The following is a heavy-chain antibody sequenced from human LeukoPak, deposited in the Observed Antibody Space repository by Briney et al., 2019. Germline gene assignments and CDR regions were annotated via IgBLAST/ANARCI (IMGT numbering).Heavy chain of an antibody. V-gene: IGHV3-23*01. CDR1: GFTFSSYA. J-gene: IGHJ5*02. CDR2: ISGSGGST. CDR3: AKVGLTGNWFDP. Sequence: PGGSLRLSCSASGFTFSSYAMSWGRQAPGRGLGWVSAISGSGGSTYYADSVKGRFTISRDNSKNTLYLQMNSLRAEDTAVYYCAKVGLTGNWFDPWGQGTLVTVSS. D-gene: IGHD7-27*01.